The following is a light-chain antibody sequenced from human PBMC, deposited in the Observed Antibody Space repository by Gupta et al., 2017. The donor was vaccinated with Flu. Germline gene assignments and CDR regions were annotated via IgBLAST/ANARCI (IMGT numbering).Light chain of an antibody. J-gene: IGLJ3*02. V-gene: IGLV1-44*01. CDR3: EGWDDSLLGV. CDR2: KNN. Sequence: HSLFTQPPSSSAPPRQRVTISCSGSTSNIGSHTVSWYQQLQGTAPKLLIYKNNQRPSGVPDRLAGTMAGNSACPAIGGVQSEDEADNEWEGWDDSLLGVFGGGTKVTVL. CDR1: TSNIGSHT.